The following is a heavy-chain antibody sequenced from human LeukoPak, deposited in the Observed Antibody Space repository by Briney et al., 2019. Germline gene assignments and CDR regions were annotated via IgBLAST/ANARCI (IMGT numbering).Heavy chain of an antibody. CDR1: GGSLSSTSYY. D-gene: IGHD3-22*01. J-gene: IGHJ6*03. Sequence: SETLSLTCTVSGGSLSSTSYYWGWIRQPPGEGLEWIGTMYYSGSPYYNPSLKSRVTISVDRSKNQFSLKVSSVTAADTAVYYCARHSPDYYDSSGYRYYYYYMDVWGKGTTVTVSS. CDR2: MYYSGSP. V-gene: IGHV4-39*01. CDR3: ARHSPDYYDSSGYRYYYYYMDV.